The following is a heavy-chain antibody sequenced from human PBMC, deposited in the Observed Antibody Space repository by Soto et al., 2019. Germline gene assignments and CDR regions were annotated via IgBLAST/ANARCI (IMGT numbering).Heavy chain of an antibody. CDR1: GYTFTSCD. CDR3: ARKGGCTNGVCYYYYYYGMDV. D-gene: IGHD2-8*01. Sequence: ASVKVSCKASGYTFTSCDMNWVRQATGEGLEWMGWMNPNSGNTGYAQKFQGRVTMTRNTSISTAYMELSSLRSEDTAVYYCARKGGCTNGVCYYYYYYGMDVWSQGTTVTVSS. V-gene: IGHV1-8*01. CDR2: MNPNSGNT. J-gene: IGHJ6*02.